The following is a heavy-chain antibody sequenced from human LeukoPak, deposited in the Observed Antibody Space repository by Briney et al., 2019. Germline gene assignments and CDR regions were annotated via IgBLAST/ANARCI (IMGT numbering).Heavy chain of an antibody. CDR3: ARGDYYFDY. CDR1: GYTFTSYG. CDR2: IIPILGIA. Sequence: SVKVSCKASGYTFTSYGITWVRQAPGQGLEWMGRIIPILGIANYAQKFQGRVTITADKSTSTAYMELSSLRSEDTAVYYCARGDYYFDYWGQGTLVTVSS. V-gene: IGHV1-69*04. J-gene: IGHJ4*02. D-gene: IGHD3-16*01.